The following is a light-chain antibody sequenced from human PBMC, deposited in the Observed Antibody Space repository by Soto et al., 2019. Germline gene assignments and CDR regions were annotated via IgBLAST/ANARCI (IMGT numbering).Light chain of an antibody. J-gene: IGKJ5*01. CDR1: QGISSG. V-gene: IGKV1-12*01. Sequence: DIQMTQSPSSVSASVGDRVTITCRASQGISSGLAWYQQKTGKARKHLLYAASSWQSGVPSRFSGSGPGPDLTLTISRLQQEDFATYYCQQANSFPITFGQGTRLEIK. CDR2: AAS. CDR3: QQANSFPIT.